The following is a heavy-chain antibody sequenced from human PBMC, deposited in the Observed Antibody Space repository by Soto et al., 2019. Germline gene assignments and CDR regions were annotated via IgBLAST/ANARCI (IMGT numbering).Heavy chain of an antibody. CDR3: AKTSPYGSSGYFLDN. J-gene: IGHJ4*02. D-gene: IGHD3-22*01. V-gene: IGHV3-30-3*01. CDR1: GFTFSDYA. Sequence: PGGSLRLSCAASGFTFSDYAMHWVRQPPGKGLEWVAVILSDGSNEYYADSVKGRFTISRDNSKNSLYLQMNSLRSEDTAVYFCAKTSPYGSSGYFLDNWGRGTLVTVSS. CDR2: ILSDGSNE.